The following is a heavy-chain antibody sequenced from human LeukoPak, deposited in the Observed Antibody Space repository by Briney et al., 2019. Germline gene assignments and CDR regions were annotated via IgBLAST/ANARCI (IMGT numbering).Heavy chain of an antibody. V-gene: IGHV3-33*01. CDR3: ARAKAVPAAIVPYYYMDV. J-gene: IGHJ6*03. CDR2: IWDDGSNK. D-gene: IGHD2-2*02. Sequence: GGSLRLSCAASGFTFSSYGMHWVRQAPGKGLEWVAVIWDDGSNKYYADSVKGRFTISRDNSKNTLYLQMNSLRAEDTAVYYCARAKAVPAAIVPYYYMDVWGKGTTVTVSS. CDR1: GFTFSSYG.